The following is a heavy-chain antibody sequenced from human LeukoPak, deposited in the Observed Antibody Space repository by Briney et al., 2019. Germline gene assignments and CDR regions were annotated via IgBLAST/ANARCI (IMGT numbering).Heavy chain of an antibody. CDR1: GYTFTSYY. V-gene: IGHV1-46*01. CDR3: ARAARGLGGYCSSTSCYAWDYFDY. J-gene: IGHJ4*02. Sequence: GASVKVSCKASGYTFTSYYMHWVRQAPGQGLEWMGIINPSGGSTSYAQKFQGRVTMTRDMSTSTVYMELSSLRSEDTAVYYCARAARGLGGYCSSTSCYAWDYFDYWGQGTLVTVSS. CDR2: INPSGGST. D-gene: IGHD2-2*01.